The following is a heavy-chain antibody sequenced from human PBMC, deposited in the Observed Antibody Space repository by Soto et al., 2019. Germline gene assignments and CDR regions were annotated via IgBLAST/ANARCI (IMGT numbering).Heavy chain of an antibody. V-gene: IGHV1-18*01. J-gene: IGHJ6*02. CDR2: ISAYNGNT. CDR3: ARDQRFGELLSNYYYYYGMDV. D-gene: IGHD3-10*01. Sequence: GASVKVSCKASGYTCTSYCISWVRQAPGQGLEWMGWISAYNGNTNYAQKLQGRVTMTTDTSTSTAYMELRSLRSEDTAVYYCARDQRFGELLSNYYYYYGMDVWGQGTTVTVSS. CDR1: GYTCTSYC.